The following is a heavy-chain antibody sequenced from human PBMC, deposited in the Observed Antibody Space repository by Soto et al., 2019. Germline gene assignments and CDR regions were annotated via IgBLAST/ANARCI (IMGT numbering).Heavy chain of an antibody. CDR1: RYNVTSYW. CDR3: AATHPLYTTSRGGSYGMDV. J-gene: IGHJ6*02. CDR2: IDPTDSYT. D-gene: IGHD2-2*02. V-gene: IGHV5-10-1*01. Sequence: GESLKTSCQGSRYNVTSYWITWVRQMPGKGLEWMGRIDPTDSYTNYSPSFQGHVTISADMSINTAYLQWSSLKASDTAMYYCAATHPLYTTSRGGSYGMDVWAQGTMVTVYS.